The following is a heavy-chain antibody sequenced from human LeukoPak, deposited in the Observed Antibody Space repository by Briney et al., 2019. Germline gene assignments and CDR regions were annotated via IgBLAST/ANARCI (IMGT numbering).Heavy chain of an antibody. Sequence: ASVKVSCKASGYTFTSYDINWVRQATGQGLEWMGWINPNSGGTNYAQKFQGRVTMTRDTSISTAYMELSRLRSDDTAVYYCARDPASTMVRGVITTFDYWGQGTLVTVSS. CDR1: GYTFTSYD. D-gene: IGHD3-10*01. J-gene: IGHJ4*02. CDR3: ARDPASTMVRGVITTFDY. CDR2: INPNSGGT. V-gene: IGHV1-2*02.